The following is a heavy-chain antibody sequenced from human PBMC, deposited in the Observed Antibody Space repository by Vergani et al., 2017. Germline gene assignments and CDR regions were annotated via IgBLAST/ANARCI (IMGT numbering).Heavy chain of an antibody. V-gene: IGHV2-5*04. Sequence: QITLKESGPTLVKPTQTLTLTCTFSGFSLNTRGVSVAWIRQPTGKALDWLALIYWNDDQHYSPSLNNRVTITKDTSKNQVVLTMTNMDYVDTGTYYCVYXKTECGTTGCFYPFYYYYYMDVGLKGTTVTVSS. CDR3: VYXKTECGTTGCFYPFYYYYYMDV. CDR2: IYWNDDQ. CDR1: GFSLNTRGVS. J-gene: IGHJ6*03. D-gene: IGHD1-7*01.